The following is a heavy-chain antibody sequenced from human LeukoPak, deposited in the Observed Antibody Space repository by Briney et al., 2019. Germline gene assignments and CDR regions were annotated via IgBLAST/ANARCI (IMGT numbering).Heavy chain of an antibody. CDR1: GYRFTDYW. D-gene: IGHD1-7*01. CDR3: ARGAAGTTPDYYYFGLDV. Sequence: GESLKISCKGSGYRFTDYWIGWVRQMPGKGLEWMGIIYPGDSDTRYSPSFQGQVTISADKSINTAHLQWSSLKASDTAMYYCARGAAGTTPDYYYFGLDVWGQGATVRVSS. CDR2: IYPGDSDT. J-gene: IGHJ6*02. V-gene: IGHV5-51*01.